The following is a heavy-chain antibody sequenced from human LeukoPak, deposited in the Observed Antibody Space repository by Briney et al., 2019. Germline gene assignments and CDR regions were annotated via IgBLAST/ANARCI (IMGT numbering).Heavy chain of an antibody. CDR3: AKGIVVVPAAIDY. Sequence: PGGSLRLSCAASGFTFSSYAMSWVRQAPGKGLEWVSAISGSGGSTYYADSVRGRFTISRDNSKNTLYLQMNSLRAEDTAVYYCAKGIVVVPAAIDYWGQGTLVTVSS. CDR2: ISGSGGST. V-gene: IGHV3-23*01. CDR1: GFTFSSYA. D-gene: IGHD2-2*01. J-gene: IGHJ4*02.